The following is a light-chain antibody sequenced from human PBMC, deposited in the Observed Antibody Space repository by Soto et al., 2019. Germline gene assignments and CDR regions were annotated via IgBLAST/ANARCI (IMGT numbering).Light chain of an antibody. V-gene: IGKV3-11*01. CDR1: QSVSST. J-gene: IGKJ1*01. Sequence: EIGLTQSPATLSLSLGARATLSCRASQSVSSTLAWSQQKPGQAPRLLIYDASNRATGIPARFSGSGSGTDFTLNISSLEPEVFAVPYCKQRSNLPPKSFGQGTKVEIQ. CDR2: DAS. CDR3: KQRSNLPPKS.